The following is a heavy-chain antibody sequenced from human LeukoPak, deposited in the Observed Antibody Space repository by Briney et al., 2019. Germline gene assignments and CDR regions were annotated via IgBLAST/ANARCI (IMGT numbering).Heavy chain of an antibody. V-gene: IGHV4-59*01. J-gene: IGHJ4*02. Sequence: TSETLSLTCTVAGGSISSYYWSWIRQPPGKGLEWIGYIYYSGSTNYNPSLKSRVTISVETSKNQFSLKLSSVTAADTAVYYCASWGLTGFDYWGQGTLVTVSS. D-gene: IGHD3-9*01. CDR1: GGSISSYY. CDR2: IYYSGST. CDR3: ASWGLTGFDY.